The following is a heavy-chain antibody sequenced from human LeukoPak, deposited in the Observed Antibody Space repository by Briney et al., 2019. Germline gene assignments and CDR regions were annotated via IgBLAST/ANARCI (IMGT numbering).Heavy chain of an antibody. J-gene: IGHJ6*02. Sequence: GASVKVSCKASGGTFSSYAISWVRQAPGQGLEWMGGIIPIFGTANYAQKFQGRVTITADESTSTAYMELSSLRSEDTAVYYCARGSRVVATYYYYGMDVWGQGTTVTVSS. CDR3: ARGSRVVATYYYYGMDV. D-gene: IGHD2-15*01. CDR2: IIPIFGTA. V-gene: IGHV1-69*13. CDR1: GGTFSSYA.